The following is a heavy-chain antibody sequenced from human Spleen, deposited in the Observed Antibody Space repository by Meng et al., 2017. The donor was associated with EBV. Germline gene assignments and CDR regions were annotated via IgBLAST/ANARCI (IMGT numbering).Heavy chain of an antibody. Sequence: QVPLVLSGAEVKKPWASVKGYCKASGYIVTNYGISWVRQAPGQGLEWMGWISVYNGNTNYAQRLQGRVTMTTDTSTSTAYMELRSLRSDDTAVYYCARDKYDILTSYYYVQSFWGQGPLVTVSS. J-gene: IGHJ4*02. D-gene: IGHD3-9*01. V-gene: IGHV1-18*01. CDR1: GYIVTNYG. CDR2: ISVYNGNT. CDR3: ARDKYDILTSYYYVQSF.